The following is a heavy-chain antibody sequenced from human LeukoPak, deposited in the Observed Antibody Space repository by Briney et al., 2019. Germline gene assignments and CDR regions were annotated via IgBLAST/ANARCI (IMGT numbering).Heavy chain of an antibody. CDR2: INWNGGST. Sequence: PGGSLRLSCAASGFTFSSYSMNWVRQAPGKGLEWVSGINWNGGSTGYADSVKGRFTISRDNAKNSLYLQMNSLRAEDTALYYCARDGPYSNSWYRPYYYYYYMDVWGKGTTVTVSS. CDR3: ARDGPYSNSWYRPYYYYYYMDV. J-gene: IGHJ6*03. V-gene: IGHV3-20*04. CDR1: GFTFSSYS. D-gene: IGHD6-13*01.